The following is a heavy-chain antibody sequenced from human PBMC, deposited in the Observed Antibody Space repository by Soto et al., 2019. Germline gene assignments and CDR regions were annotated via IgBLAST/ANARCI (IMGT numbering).Heavy chain of an antibody. J-gene: IGHJ4*02. V-gene: IGHV4-59*01. CDR1: GGSISSYY. CDR3: ASSGGVAAVLDY. CDR2: VYYSGST. D-gene: IGHD2-2*01. Sequence: SETLSLTCTVSGGSISSYYWGWIRQPPGKGLEWIGTVYYSGSTDCNPSLKSRVTISVDTSKNQFSLKLSSVTAADTAVYYYASSGGVAAVLDYWGQGTLVTVS.